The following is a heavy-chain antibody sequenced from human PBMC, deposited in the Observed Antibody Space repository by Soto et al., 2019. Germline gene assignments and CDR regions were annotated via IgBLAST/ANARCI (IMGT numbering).Heavy chain of an antibody. CDR2: IEPSDSQA. J-gene: IGHJ4*02. V-gene: IGHV5-10-1*04. Sequence: GESLKIPRKGPGYSFAGYWITWVRQMPGKGLGWGGKIEPSDSQANFSPSFRGQVTHSAAKSITTVFLPWSSLWASDTAMYYCAREIYDSDSGPNFGYYYDSWGQGTLVTVSS. D-gene: IGHD3-22*01. CDR3: AREIYDSDSGPNFGYYYDS. CDR1: GYSFAGYW.